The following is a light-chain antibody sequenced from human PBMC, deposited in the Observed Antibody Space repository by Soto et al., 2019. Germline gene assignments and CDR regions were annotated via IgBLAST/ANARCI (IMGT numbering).Light chain of an antibody. CDR2: GAS. CDR1: QSVNSSY. Sequence: EIVLTQSPGTLSLSPGERVTLSCRASQSVNSSYLAWYQHKPGQAPRLLIYGASTRATGIPDRFSGSGSGTAFTLTIARLEPGDFAVYYCQQYGNSPQTFGPGTKVDIK. J-gene: IGKJ1*01. CDR3: QQYGNSPQT. V-gene: IGKV3-20*01.